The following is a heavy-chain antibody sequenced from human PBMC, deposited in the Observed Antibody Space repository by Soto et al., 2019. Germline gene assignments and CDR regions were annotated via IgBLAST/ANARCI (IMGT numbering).Heavy chain of an antibody. V-gene: IGHV3-21*01. J-gene: IGHJ4*02. CDR3: ARGRQWLSEIDY. CDR1: GLTFSTYS. CDR2: ISSSSSYI. D-gene: IGHD6-19*01. Sequence: GGSLRLSCEASGLTFSTYSMNWVRQAPGKGLEWVSSISSSSSYIYYADSVKGRFTISRDNAKNSLYLQMNSLRAEDTAVYYCARGRQWLSEIDYWGQGTLVTVSS.